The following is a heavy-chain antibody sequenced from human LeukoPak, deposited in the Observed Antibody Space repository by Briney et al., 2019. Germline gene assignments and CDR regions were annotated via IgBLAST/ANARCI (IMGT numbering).Heavy chain of an antibody. Sequence: AGGSLRLSCATSEFTFSSYAMSWVRQAPGKGLEWVSGISGSGGTIYYADSVKGRFTISRDNSKNTLYLQMNSLRAEDTAVYYCAKSVETVTSGGDFDSWGQGTLVTVSS. V-gene: IGHV3-23*01. CDR1: EFTFSSYA. CDR2: ISGSGGTI. CDR3: AKSVETVTSGGDFDS. J-gene: IGHJ4*02. D-gene: IGHD3-16*01.